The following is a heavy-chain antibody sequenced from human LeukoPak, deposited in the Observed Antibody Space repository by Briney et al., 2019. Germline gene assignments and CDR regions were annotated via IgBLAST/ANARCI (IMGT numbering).Heavy chain of an antibody. Sequence: ASVKVSCKASGYTFTDYHMHWVRQAPGQGLECMGWINPNSGGTKYAQKFQGRVTMTRDTSISAAYMELSRLRSDDTAVYYCAYSSGWYKGYYFDYWGQGTLVTVSS. CDR3: AYSSGWYKGYYFDY. D-gene: IGHD6-19*01. V-gene: IGHV1-2*02. CDR1: GYTFTDYH. J-gene: IGHJ4*02. CDR2: INPNSGGT.